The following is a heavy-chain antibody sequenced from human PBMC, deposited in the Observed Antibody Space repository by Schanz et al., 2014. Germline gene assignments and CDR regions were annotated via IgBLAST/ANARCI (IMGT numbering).Heavy chain of an antibody. J-gene: IGHJ4*02. CDR2: INTKTGNP. D-gene: IGHD2-2*01. CDR3: ARGYCAGTSCPIFDY. CDR1: GYTFAMYD. Sequence: QVYLVQSGPEVAEPGASLKVSCKASGYTFAMYDMNWVRQAPGQGLEWMGWINTKTGNPTYAQGFTGRFVFSLDTSVSTTHLQITNLKADDTAVYYCARGYCAGTSCPIFDYWGQGTLVTVS. V-gene: IGHV7-4-1*02.